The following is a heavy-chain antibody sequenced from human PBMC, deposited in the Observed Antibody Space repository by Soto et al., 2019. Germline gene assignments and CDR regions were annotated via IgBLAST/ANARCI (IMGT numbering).Heavy chain of an antibody. J-gene: IGHJ5*02. V-gene: IGHV1-24*01. CDR2: FYPEEGET. D-gene: IGHD1-26*01. Sequence: QVQLVQSGAEVKKPGASVKDSCKVSGDTINELSFSWVRQAPGKGLEWMGGFYPEEGETIYARKFQGRVTMTEDTSTDTAYMELSSLRSADTAVYYCTAQPMDFPGENWFDPWGQGTLVTVSS. CDR3: TAQPMDFPGENWFDP. CDR1: GDTINELS.